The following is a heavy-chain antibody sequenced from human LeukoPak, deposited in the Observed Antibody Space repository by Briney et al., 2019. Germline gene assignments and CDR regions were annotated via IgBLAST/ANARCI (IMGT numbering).Heavy chain of an antibody. CDR3: ARTQSGYDLFDY. Sequence: SVKVSCKASGGTFSSYAISWVRQAPGQGLEWMGGIIPIFGTANYAQKFQGRVTITTDESTSTAYMEPSSLRSEDTAVYYCARTQSGYDLFDYWGQGTLVTVSS. CDR1: GGTFSSYA. V-gene: IGHV1-69*05. J-gene: IGHJ4*02. CDR2: IIPIFGTA. D-gene: IGHD5-12*01.